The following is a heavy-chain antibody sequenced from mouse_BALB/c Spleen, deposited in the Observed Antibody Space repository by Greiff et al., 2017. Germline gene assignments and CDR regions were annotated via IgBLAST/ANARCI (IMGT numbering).Heavy chain of an antibody. Sequence: VQGVESGAELAKPGASVKMSCKASGYTFTSYWMHWVKQRPGQGLEWIGYINPSPGYTEYNQKFNDKATLTADKSSSTAYMQLSSLTSEDSAVYYCARSRGLSYAMDYWGQGTSVTVSS. V-gene: IGHV1-7*01. D-gene: IGHD3-1*01. CDR3: ARSRGLSYAMDY. CDR1: GYTFTSYW. CDR2: INPSPGYT. J-gene: IGHJ4*01.